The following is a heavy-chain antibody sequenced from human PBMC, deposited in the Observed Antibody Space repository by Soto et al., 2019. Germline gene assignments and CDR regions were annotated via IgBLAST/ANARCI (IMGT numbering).Heavy chain of an antibody. CDR1: GYTFTSYA. CDR2: INAGNGNT. J-gene: IGHJ6*02. V-gene: IGHV1-3*01. D-gene: IGHD4-4*01. Sequence: ASVKVSCTASGYTFTSYAMHWVRQAPGQRLEWMGWINAGNGNTKYSQKFQGRVTITRDTSASTAYMELSSLRSEDTAVYYCAKARYSNYGVVLDVWGQGTTVTVSS. CDR3: AKARYSNYGVVLDV.